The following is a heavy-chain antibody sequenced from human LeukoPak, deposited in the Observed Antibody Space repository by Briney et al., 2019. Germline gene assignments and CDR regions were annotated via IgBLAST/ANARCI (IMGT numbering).Heavy chain of an antibody. D-gene: IGHD3-9*01. V-gene: IGHV1-2*02. Sequence: ASVKVSCKASGYTSYIHWVRQAPGQGLEWVGWINPDSGDTKSAQKFQVRVTMTRDTSINTAYIELSSLRSDDTAVYYCARLRYPDYWYFDLWGRGTLVTVSS. J-gene: IGHJ2*01. CDR1: GYTSY. CDR2: INPDSGDT. CDR3: ARLRYPDYWYFDL.